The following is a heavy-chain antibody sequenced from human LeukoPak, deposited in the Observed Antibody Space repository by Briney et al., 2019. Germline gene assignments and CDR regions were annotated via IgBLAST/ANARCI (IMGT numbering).Heavy chain of an antibody. Sequence: GGSLRLSCAVSGFIVSSNHMNWVPQAPGRGREWVPVIYSGGYSGGGPFYADSVKGRFTTSSDSSKNTLFLQMNSLRAEDTAVYYCARDVYGDGYNSFDYWGLGILVTVSS. V-gene: IGHV3-66*01. J-gene: IGHJ4*02. CDR3: ARDVYGDGYNSFDY. CDR1: GFIVSSNH. CDR2: IYSGGYSGGGP. D-gene: IGHD5-24*01.